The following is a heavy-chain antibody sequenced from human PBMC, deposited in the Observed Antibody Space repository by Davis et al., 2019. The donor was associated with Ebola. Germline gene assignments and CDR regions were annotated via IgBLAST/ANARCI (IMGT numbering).Heavy chain of an antibody. CDR2: IDRDDDK. CDR3: ARMIRYYDILTGYYGAYYYYGMDV. J-gene: IGHJ6*02. CDR1: GFSLSTSGMC. V-gene: IGHV2-70*11. Sequence: SGPTLVKPTQTLTLTCTFSGFSLSTSGMCVSWIRQPPGKALEWLARIDRDDDKYYSTSLKTRLPISKDTSKNQVVLTMTNMDPVDTATYYCARMIRYYDILTGYYGAYYYYGMDVWGQGTTVTVSS. D-gene: IGHD3-9*01.